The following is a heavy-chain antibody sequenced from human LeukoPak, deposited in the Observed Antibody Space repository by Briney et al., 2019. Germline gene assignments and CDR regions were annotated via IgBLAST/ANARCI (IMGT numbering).Heavy chain of an antibody. V-gene: IGHV1-18*01. CDR3: ARLYYDFWSGYYPLGY. J-gene: IGHJ4*02. CDR2: ISAHNGNT. CDR1: GYTFTSYG. D-gene: IGHD3-3*01. Sequence: GASVKVSCKASGYTFTSYGISWVRQAPGQGLEWMGWISAHNGNTNYAQKLQGRVTMTTDTSTSTAYMELRSLRSDDTAVYYCARLYYDFWSGYYPLGYWGQGTLVTVSS.